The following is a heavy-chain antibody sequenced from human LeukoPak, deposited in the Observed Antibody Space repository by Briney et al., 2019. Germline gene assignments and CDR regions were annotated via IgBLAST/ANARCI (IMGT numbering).Heavy chain of an antibody. D-gene: IGHD5-18*01. J-gene: IGHJ4*02. CDR2: IYPGDSDT. CDR3: ARRGYSYSDFDF. Sequence: GASLKISCKGSGSSFTTYWIGWVRPMPGKGLDWMGIIYPGDSDTRYSPSFRGQVTISADKSINTAYLQWSGLKASDTAMYYCARRGYSYSDFDFWGQGTLVTVSS. CDR1: GSSFTTYW. V-gene: IGHV5-51*01.